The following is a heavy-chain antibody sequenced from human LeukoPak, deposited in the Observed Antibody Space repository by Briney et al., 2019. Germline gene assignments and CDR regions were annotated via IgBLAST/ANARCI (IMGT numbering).Heavy chain of an antibody. V-gene: IGHV3-30*04. J-gene: IGHJ4*02. CDR2: ISYDGSNK. Sequence: GGSLRLSCAASEFTFSSYAMHWVRQAPGKGLEWVAVISYDGSNKYYADSVKGRFTISRDNSKNTLYLQMNSLRAEDTAVYYCARDREGTPDYWGQGTLVTVSS. CDR3: ARDREGTPDY. CDR1: EFTFSSYA. D-gene: IGHD2-15*01.